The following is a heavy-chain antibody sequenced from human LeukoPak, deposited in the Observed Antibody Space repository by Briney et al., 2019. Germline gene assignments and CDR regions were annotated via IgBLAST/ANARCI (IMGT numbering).Heavy chain of an antibody. D-gene: IGHD2-8*01. Sequence: GGSLRLSCAASGFTFSSYWMGWVRQAPGKGLEWVANIKQDGSEKNCVDSVRGRFTISRDNAKNSLYLQMNSLRAEDTAVYYCGRRRGMGSLDYWGQGTLVTVSS. J-gene: IGHJ4*02. V-gene: IGHV3-7*03. CDR2: IKQDGSEK. CDR3: GRRRGMGSLDY. CDR1: GFTFSSYW.